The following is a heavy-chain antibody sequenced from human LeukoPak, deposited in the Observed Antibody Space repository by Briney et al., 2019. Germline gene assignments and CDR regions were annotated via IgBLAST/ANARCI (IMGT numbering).Heavy chain of an antibody. V-gene: IGHV4-34*01. CDR3: ARGVEAGIAAAGRRGFDY. D-gene: IGHD6-13*01. CDR1: GGSFSGYY. CDR2: INHSGST. J-gene: IGHJ4*02. Sequence: SETLSLTCAVYGGSFSGYYWSWIRQPPGKGLEWIGEINHSGSTNYNPSLKSRVTISVDTSKNQFSLKLSSVTAADTAAYYCARGVEAGIAAAGRRGFDYWGQGTLVTVSS.